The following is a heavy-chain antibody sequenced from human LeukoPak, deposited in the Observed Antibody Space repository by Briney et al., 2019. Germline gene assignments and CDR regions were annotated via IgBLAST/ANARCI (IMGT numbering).Heavy chain of an antibody. Sequence: GGSLRLSCAASGFTFSSYWMIWVRQAPGKGLEWVANIKQGGSEKYYVDSVKGRFTISRDNAKNSLYLQMNSLRAEDTAVYYCASTSRYCSGGSCTPFDYWGQGTLVTVSS. D-gene: IGHD2-15*01. V-gene: IGHV3-7*01. CDR1: GFTFSSYW. CDR2: IKQGGSEK. J-gene: IGHJ4*02. CDR3: ASTSRYCSGGSCTPFDY.